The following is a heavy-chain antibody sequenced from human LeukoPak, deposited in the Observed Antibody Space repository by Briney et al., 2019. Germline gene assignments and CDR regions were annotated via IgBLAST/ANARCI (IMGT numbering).Heavy chain of an antibody. CDR2: ISAYNGNT. V-gene: IGHV1-18*01. Sequence: WASVKVSCKASGYTFTSYGISWVRQAPGQGLEWMGWISAYNGNTNYAEKLKGRFTMTTDTSTSTAYMDLRRLRSDDTAVYYCARDTSGSPGDNWFDPWGQGTLVTVSS. CDR1: GYTFTSYG. D-gene: IGHD3-10*01. CDR3: ARDTSGSPGDNWFDP. J-gene: IGHJ5*02.